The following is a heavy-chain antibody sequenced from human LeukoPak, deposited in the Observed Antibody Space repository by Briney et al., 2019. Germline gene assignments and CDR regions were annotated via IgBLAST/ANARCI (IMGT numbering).Heavy chain of an antibody. CDR1: GFTFRNYW. J-gene: IGHJ4*02. V-gene: IGHV3-7*03. Sequence: GGSLRLSCAASGFTFRNYWMGWVRQAPGKGLEWVANTKPDGTAEYYADSVRGRFTTSRDNANNFLYLQMNSLRGEDTAVYYCAKDSRAVGTWDYWGQGTLVTVSS. CDR2: TKPDGTAE. CDR3: AKDSRAVGTWDY. D-gene: IGHD1-14*01.